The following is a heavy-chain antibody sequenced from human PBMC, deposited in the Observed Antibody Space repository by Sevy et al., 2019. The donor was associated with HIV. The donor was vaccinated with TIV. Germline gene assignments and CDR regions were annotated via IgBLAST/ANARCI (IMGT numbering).Heavy chain of an antibody. CDR1: GFTPNNYA. J-gene: IGHJ4*02. CDR2: ISGSGVST. V-gene: IGHV3-23*01. CDR3: AKDSYFDNTLFDY. D-gene: IGHD3-22*01. Sequence: GGSLRLSCAASGFTPNNYAMNWVRQAPGKGLEWVSGISGSGVSTYYADSVKGRFTISRDNSKNTLYLQMNSLRAEDTVVYYCAKDSYFDNTLFDYWGQGTLVTVSS.